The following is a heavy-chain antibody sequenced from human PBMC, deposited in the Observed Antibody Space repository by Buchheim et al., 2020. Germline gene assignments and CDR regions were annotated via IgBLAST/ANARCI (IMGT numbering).Heavy chain of an antibody. D-gene: IGHD6-13*01. CDR2: LYYSGNT. V-gene: IGHV4-31*03. CDR1: GDSISSGDYC. Sequence: QVQLQESGPGLVKPSQTLSLTCTVSGDSISSGDYCCTWVRQHPGKGLEWIGYLYYSGNTYYNPSLKSRVTISVDTSKNQFSLKLSSVTAADTAVYYCASRSTSGNFDYWGQGTL. CDR3: ASRSTSGNFDY. J-gene: IGHJ4*02.